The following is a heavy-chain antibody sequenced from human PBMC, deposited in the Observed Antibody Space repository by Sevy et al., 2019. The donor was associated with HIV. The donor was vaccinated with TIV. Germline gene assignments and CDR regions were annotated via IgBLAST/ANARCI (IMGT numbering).Heavy chain of an antibody. CDR2: IWNDGSNK. CDR3: ARGGDFNDRSGKRDFDY. Sequence: GGSLRLSCAASGFTFSNYGMHWVRQAPGKGLEWVAVIWNDGSNKYYADSVKGRFTISRDNSKNTLYPQMNRLRVEDTAVYFCARGGDFNDRSGKRDFDYWGQGTLVTVSS. CDR1: GFTFSNYG. J-gene: IGHJ4*02. V-gene: IGHV3-33*01. D-gene: IGHD3-22*01.